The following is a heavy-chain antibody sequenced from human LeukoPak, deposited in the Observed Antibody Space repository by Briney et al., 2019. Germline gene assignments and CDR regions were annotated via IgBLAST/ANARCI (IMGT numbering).Heavy chain of an antibody. CDR3: ARAPGTTFDY. V-gene: IGHV4-38-2*02. CDR2: INHSWST. J-gene: IGHJ4*01. Sequence: SETLSLTCTVSGYSISSGYFWGWIRQSPGKGLEWIVSINHSWSTYYNPSLKSRVTISVDTSKNQFSLKLTSVTAADTAVYYCARAPGTTFDYWGHGNMVTVSS. CDR1: GYSISSGYF. D-gene: IGHD4-17*01.